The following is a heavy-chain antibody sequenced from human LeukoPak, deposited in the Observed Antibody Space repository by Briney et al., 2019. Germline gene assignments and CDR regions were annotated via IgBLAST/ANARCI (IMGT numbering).Heavy chain of an antibody. D-gene: IGHD6-13*01. Sequence: GESLKISCKGSGYSFTTYWIGWVRQMPGKGLEWMGIIFPGDSETIYSPSFQGQVTISADKSISTAYLQWSSLKASDTAMYYCARLGGGVSSSRYYYLDVWGKGTTVTISS. CDR1: GYSFTTYW. CDR3: ARLGGGVSSSRYYYLDV. V-gene: IGHV5-51*01. J-gene: IGHJ6*03. CDR2: IFPGDSET.